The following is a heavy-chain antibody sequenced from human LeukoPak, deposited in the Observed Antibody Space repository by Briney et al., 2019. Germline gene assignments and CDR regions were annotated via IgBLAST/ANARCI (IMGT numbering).Heavy chain of an antibody. J-gene: IGHJ6*02. CDR3: ASDPWVRGMDV. V-gene: IGHV1-3*01. CDR1: GYTFTSYA. Sequence: ASVKVSCKASGYTFTSYAMHWVRQAPGQRLEWMGWINAGNGNTKYSQKFQGRVTITRDTSASTAYMELRSLRSDDTAVYYCASDPWVRGMDVWGQGTTVTVSS. D-gene: IGHD1-26*01. CDR2: INAGNGNT.